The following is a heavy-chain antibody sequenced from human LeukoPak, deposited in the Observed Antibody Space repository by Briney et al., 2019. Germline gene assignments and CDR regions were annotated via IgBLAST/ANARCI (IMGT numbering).Heavy chain of an antibody. V-gene: IGHV3-30*03. Sequence: PGGSLRLSCAASGFTFNAYYMHWVRQAPGKGLEGVAVISYDGSNKYYADSVKGRFTISRDNSKNTLYLQMNSLKTEDTALYYCARGATMVRGVIISPHSLDYWGQGTLVTVSS. J-gene: IGHJ4*02. D-gene: IGHD3-10*01. CDR1: GFTFNAYY. CDR3: ARGATMVRGVIISPHSLDY. CDR2: ISYDGSNK.